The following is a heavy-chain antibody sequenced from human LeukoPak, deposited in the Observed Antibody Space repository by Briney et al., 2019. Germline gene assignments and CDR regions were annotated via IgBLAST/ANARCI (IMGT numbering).Heavy chain of an antibody. Sequence: GESLQISCKGSGYSFTSYWIGWVRQMPGKGLEWMGIIYPGDSDTRYSPSFQGQVTISADKSISTAYLQWSSLKASDTAMYYCARQTNTYDFWSGSLNWFDPWGQGTLVTVSS. D-gene: IGHD3-3*01. V-gene: IGHV5-51*01. CDR3: ARQTNTYDFWSGSLNWFDP. CDR2: IYPGDSDT. CDR1: GYSFTSYW. J-gene: IGHJ5*02.